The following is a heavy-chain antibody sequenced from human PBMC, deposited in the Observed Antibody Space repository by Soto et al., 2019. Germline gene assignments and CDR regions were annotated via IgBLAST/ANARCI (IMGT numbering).Heavy chain of an antibody. CDR2: IYYSGIT. CDR1: GVAISTSSYY. J-gene: IGHJ4*02. CDR3: ARGPGGLYDILTGTLYYFDY. Sequence: SETLSLTCPVSGVAISTSSYYWGWIRRPPGRGLDCIGTIYYSGITYYNPSLKSRLTMSVDTSKNQFSLKLSSVTAADTAVYYCARGPGGLYDILTGTLYYFDYWGQGTLVTVSS. D-gene: IGHD3-9*01. V-gene: IGHV4-39*07.